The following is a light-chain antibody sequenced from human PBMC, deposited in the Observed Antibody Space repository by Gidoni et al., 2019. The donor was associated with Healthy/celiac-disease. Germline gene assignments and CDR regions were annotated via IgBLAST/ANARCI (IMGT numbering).Light chain of an antibody. Sequence: ETVLTQSPGTLSLSPGERATLSCRASQSVSSSYLAWYQQKPGQAPRLLIYGASSRATGIPDRFSGSGSGTDFTLTISRLEPEDFAVYYCQQYGSSPPRTFGPGTKVEIK. V-gene: IGKV3-20*01. CDR2: GAS. CDR1: QSVSSSY. CDR3: QQYGSSPPRT. J-gene: IGKJ1*01.